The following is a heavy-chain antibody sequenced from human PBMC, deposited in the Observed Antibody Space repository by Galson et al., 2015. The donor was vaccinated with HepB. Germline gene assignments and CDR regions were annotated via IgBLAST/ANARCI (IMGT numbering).Heavy chain of an antibody. J-gene: IGHJ6*02. CDR3: ASLVVVVPAATNYYYGMDV. V-gene: IGHV1-46*04. D-gene: IGHD2-2*01. CDR1: GYTFTSYY. Sequence: SVKVSCKASGYTFTSYYMHWVRQAPGQGLEWMGIINPSGGSTSYAQKLQGRVTMTRDKSTSTAYMELSSLRSEDTAVYYCASLVVVVPAATNYYYGMDVWGQGTTATVSS. CDR2: INPSGGST.